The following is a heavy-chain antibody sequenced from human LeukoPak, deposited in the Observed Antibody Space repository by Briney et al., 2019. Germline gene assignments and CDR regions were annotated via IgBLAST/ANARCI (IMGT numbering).Heavy chain of an antibody. Sequence: SETLSLTCTVSGYSISSGYYWGWIRQPPGKGLEWIGEINHSGSTNYNPSLKSRVTISVDTSKNQFSLKLSSVTAADTAVYYCARLYYYDSSGYYARGYYYYYMDVWGKGTTVTISS. CDR1: GYSISSGYY. V-gene: IGHV4-38-2*02. CDR2: INHSGST. D-gene: IGHD3-22*01. J-gene: IGHJ6*03. CDR3: ARLYYYDSSGYYARGYYYYYMDV.